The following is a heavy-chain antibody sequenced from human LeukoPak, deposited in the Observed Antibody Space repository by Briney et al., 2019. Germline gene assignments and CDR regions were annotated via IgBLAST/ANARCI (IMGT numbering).Heavy chain of an antibody. CDR3: ARVNYYDSSGYLDAFDI. J-gene: IGHJ3*02. CDR1: GYVFTDYY. Sequence: ASVKVSCKASGYVFTDYYIHWVRQAPGQGLEWMAWINPNSGATYSTQKFQGRVTMTRDTSISTAYMELSRLRSDDTAVYYCARVNYYDSSGYLDAFDIWGQGTMVTVSS. D-gene: IGHD3-22*01. V-gene: IGHV1-2*02. CDR2: INPNSGAT.